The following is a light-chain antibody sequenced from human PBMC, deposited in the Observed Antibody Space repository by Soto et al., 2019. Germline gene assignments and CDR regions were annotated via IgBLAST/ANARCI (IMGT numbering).Light chain of an antibody. CDR3: QQYYSDWT. J-gene: IGKJ1*01. CDR1: QSVSSN. CDR2: GAS. V-gene: IGKV3-15*01. Sequence: EIVMTQSPATLSVSPGEGVTLSCRASQSVSSNLAWYQQKPGQAPRLLIYGASTRATGIPARFSGSGSGTEFTLTISSLQPDDFATYYCQQYYSDWTFGQGSKVDVK.